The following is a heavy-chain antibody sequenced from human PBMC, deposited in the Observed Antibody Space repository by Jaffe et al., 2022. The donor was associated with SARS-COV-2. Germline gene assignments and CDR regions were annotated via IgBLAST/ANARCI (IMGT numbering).Heavy chain of an antibody. CDR1: GLAFSSYW. CDR2: IKPDGSEN. V-gene: IGHV3-7*01. CDR3: ASWGGDNKNY. J-gene: IGHJ4*02. Sequence: EVKLVESGGGLVQPGGSLKLSCAASGLAFSSYWMNWVRQAPGKGLEWVANIKPDGSENFYVDSVKGRFTISRDNAKNSLFLQMNSLGTEDTALYYCASWGGDNKNYWGQGTLVTVSS. D-gene: IGHD2-21*02.